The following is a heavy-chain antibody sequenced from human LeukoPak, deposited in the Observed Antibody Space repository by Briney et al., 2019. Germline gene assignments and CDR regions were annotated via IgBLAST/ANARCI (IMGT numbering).Heavy chain of an antibody. CDR1: GFTVGSSY. CDR2: IYSGGST. J-gene: IGHJ4*02. D-gene: IGHD1-26*01. V-gene: IGHV3-53*01. Sequence: GGSLRLSCAASGFTVGSSYMGWVRQAPGKGLEWVSVIYSGGSTYYADSMKGRFTLSRHNSKNTLYLQMNSLRAEDTAVYYCARLSGSYYEADYWGQGTLVTVSS. CDR3: ARLSGSYYEADY.